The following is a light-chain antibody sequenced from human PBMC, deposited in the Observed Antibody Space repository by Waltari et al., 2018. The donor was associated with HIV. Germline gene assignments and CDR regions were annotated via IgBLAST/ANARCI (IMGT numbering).Light chain of an antibody. V-gene: IGLV2-14*01. J-gene: IGLJ3*02. CDR3: TSYSYSHHFA. Sequence: QSVLTQPASVSGSPGQSISISCTGTDREIGFSNFVSCYQHLPGKAPRLIIYRGTARASGISSRFSASKSGNTASLSISGLQLEDEGDYYGTSYSYSHHFAFGGGTTLTVL. CDR2: RGT. CDR1: DREIGFSNF.